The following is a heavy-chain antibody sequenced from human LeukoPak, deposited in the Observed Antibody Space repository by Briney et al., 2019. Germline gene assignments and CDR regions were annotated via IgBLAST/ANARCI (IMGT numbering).Heavy chain of an antibody. CDR3: TRSPYSSSWTFEY. Sequence: GGSLRLSCAAYGFTFSGYWIHWVRQDPVKGLEWVSRVNSDGSRTDYADSVKGRFTISRDNAKNTLYLHMHSLRPEDTAVYYCTRSPYSSSWTFEYWGQGTLVGVPS. CDR2: VNSDGSRT. J-gene: IGHJ4*02. V-gene: IGHV3-74*01. D-gene: IGHD6-13*01. CDR1: GFTFSGYW.